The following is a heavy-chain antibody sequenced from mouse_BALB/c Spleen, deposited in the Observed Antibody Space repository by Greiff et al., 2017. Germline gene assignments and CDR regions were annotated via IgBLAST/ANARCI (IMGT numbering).Heavy chain of an antibody. Sequence: EVKVVESGGGLVQPGGSLKLSCAASGFTFSSYTMSWVRQTPEKRLEWVAYISNGGGSTYYPDTVKGRFTISRDNAKNTLYLQMSSLKSEDTAMYYCARHDTMVRGGFAYWGQGTLVTVSA. J-gene: IGHJ3*01. V-gene: IGHV5-12-2*01. CDR1: GFTFSSYT. D-gene: IGHD2-2*01. CDR2: ISNGGGST. CDR3: ARHDTMVRGGFAY.